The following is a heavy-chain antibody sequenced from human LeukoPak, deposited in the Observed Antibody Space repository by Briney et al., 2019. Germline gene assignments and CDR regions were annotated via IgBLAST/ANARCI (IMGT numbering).Heavy chain of an antibody. J-gene: IGHJ4*02. V-gene: IGHV3-53*01. CDR3: ASTGYSSSRTFDY. CDR2: IYSGGST. CDR1: GFPVSSNY. D-gene: IGHD6-13*01. Sequence: GSLRLSCAASGFPVSSNYMSWVRQAPGKGLEWVSVIYSGGSTYYADSVKGRFTISRDNSKNTLYLQMNSLRAEDTAVYYCASTGYSSSRTFDYWGQGTLVTVSS.